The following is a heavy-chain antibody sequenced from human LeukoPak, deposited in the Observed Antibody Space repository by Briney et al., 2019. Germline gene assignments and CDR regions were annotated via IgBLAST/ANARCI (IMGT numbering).Heavy chain of an antibody. Sequence: GGSLRLSCAASGFTFSSYWMSWVRQAPGKGLEWVANIKQDGSEKYYVDSVKGRFTISRDNAKYSLYLQMNSLRAEDTAVYYCARDLVVVVAATPHAEYFQHWGQGTLVTVSS. CDR1: GFTFSSYW. CDR3: ARDLVVVVAATPHAEYFQH. V-gene: IGHV3-7*01. J-gene: IGHJ1*01. D-gene: IGHD2-15*01. CDR2: IKQDGSEK.